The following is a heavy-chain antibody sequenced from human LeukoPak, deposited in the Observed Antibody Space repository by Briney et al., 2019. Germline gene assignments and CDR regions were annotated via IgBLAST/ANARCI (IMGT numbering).Heavy chain of an antibody. CDR2: ISYDGSNK. V-gene: IGHV3-30-3*01. J-gene: IGHJ6*02. D-gene: IGHD3-10*02. CDR1: GFTFSSYA. CDR3: ARCSGYGMDV. Sequence: QPGRSLRLSCAASGFTFSSYAMHWVRQAPGKGLEWVAVISYDGSNKYYADSVKGRFTISRDNSKNTLYLQMNSLRAEDTAVYYCARCSGYGMDVWGQGTTVTVS.